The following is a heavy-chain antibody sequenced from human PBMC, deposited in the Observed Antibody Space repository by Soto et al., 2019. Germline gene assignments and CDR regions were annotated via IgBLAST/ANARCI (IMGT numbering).Heavy chain of an antibody. V-gene: IGHV4-61*01. Sequence: SETMSLTCTVSGGYVSSDSYYWSWIRQPPGKGLEWIGYIYHDGSTNHNPSLKSRVTISVHTSKTQFSLKLSSVTAADTAVYYCARDFGGWNGRSYYYPGVDVWGQGTTFTVSS. J-gene: IGHJ6*02. D-gene: IGHD1-1*01. CDR2: IYHDGST. CDR1: GGYVSSDSYY. CDR3: ARDFGGWNGRSYYYPGVDV.